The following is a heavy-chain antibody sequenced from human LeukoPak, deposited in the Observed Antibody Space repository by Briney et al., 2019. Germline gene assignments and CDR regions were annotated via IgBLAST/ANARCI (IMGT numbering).Heavy chain of an antibody. D-gene: IGHD2/OR15-2a*01. J-gene: IGHJ4*02. V-gene: IGHV3-15*01. CDR1: GFMFRNHG. CDR3: TTYLRSSGGFDY. CDR2: IKSKTDGGTT. Sequence: GGSLRLSCAASGFMFRNHGMNWVRQAPGKGLEWVGRIKSKTDGGTTDYAAPVKGRFTISRDDSKNTLYLQMNSLKTEDTAVYYCTTYLRSSGGFDYWGLGTLVTVSS.